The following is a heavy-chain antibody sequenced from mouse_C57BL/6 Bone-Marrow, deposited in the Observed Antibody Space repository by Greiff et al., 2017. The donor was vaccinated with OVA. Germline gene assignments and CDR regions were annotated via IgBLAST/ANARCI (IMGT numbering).Heavy chain of an antibody. J-gene: IGHJ2*01. CDR3: ARIYYDYDGSLDY. CDR1: GFSLTSYG. Sequence: VQLVESGPGLVQPSQSLSITCTVSGFSLTSYGVHWVRQSPGKGLEWLGVIWSGGSTDYNAAFISRLSISKDNSKSQVFFKMNSLQADDTAIYYCARIYYDYDGSLDYWGQGTTLTVSS. CDR2: IWSGGST. D-gene: IGHD2-4*01. V-gene: IGHV2-2*01.